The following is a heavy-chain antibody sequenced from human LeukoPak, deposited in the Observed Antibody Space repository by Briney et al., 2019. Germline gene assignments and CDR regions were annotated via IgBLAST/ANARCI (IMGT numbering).Heavy chain of an antibody. V-gene: IGHV3-30*03. Sequence: PGGSLRLSCAASGFTFSSHVMHWVRQAPGKGLEWVAVVSYDGTETKYADSVKGRLNLSRDNSKNTVYLQMNSLTFEDTAVYYCARSARGVIFDVWGKGTTVIVSS. CDR2: VSYDGTET. D-gene: IGHD3-10*01. J-gene: IGHJ6*04. CDR3: ARSARGVIFDV. CDR1: GFTFSSHV.